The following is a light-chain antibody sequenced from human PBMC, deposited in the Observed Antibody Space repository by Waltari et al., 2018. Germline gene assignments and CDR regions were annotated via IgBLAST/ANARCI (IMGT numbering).Light chain of an antibody. CDR2: GNT. J-gene: IGLJ3*02. V-gene: IGLV1-40*01. Sequence: QSVLTQPPSMSGAPGQKVTIPCTGGSSHFGAGYDVHWYQQFPGAAPKPPIFGNTNRASGVPGRFSGSKSGTSASLAIAGLQSEDEAVYYCQSFDSSLSASVFGGGTKLTVL. CDR1: SSHFGAGYD. CDR3: QSFDSSLSASV.